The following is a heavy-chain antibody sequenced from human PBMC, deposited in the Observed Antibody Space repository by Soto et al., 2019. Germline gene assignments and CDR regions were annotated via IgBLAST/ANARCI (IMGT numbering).Heavy chain of an antibody. D-gene: IGHD3-3*01. CDR3: TKVGGLYDFWSGPLHFDL. CDR2: SSWNSDSI. V-gene: IGHV3-9*01. J-gene: IGHJ4*02. CDR1: GFIFDDFA. Sequence: EAQLVESGGGLVQPGRSLRLSCAGSGFIFDDFAIHWVRQAPGKGLEWVSGSSWNSDSIGYADSVKGRFTISRDNATNSLYLQMNSLRVEDTALYYCTKVGGLYDFWSGPLHFDLWGQGTLVTVSS.